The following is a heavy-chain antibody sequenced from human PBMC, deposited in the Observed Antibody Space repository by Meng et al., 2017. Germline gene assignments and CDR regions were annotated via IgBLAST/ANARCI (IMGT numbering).Heavy chain of an antibody. CDR1: GFSLTTSGVG. J-gene: IGHJ3*02. Sequence: SGPTLVKPTQTLTLTCTFSGFSLTTSGVGVGWIRQPPGKALEWLALIYWNDDKRYSPSLKSRLTITKDTSKNQVVLTMTNMDPVDTATYYCARITGDYVWGSYRWDAFDIWGQGTMVTVSS. CDR3: ARITGDYVWGSYRWDAFDI. CDR2: IYWNDDK. D-gene: IGHD3-16*02. V-gene: IGHV2-5*01.